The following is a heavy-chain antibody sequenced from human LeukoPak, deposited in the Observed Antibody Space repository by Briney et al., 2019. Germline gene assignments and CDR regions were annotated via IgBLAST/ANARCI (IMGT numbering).Heavy chain of an antibody. CDR2: IFYSGTT. D-gene: IGHD3-22*01. CDR1: GGSISSSSYY. CDR3: ARLPDSSGPHREGYFDY. Sequence: SETLSLTCIVSGGSISSSSYYWGWFRQPPGKGLEWIGSIFYSGTTYYNPSLKSRVTISVDTSKNQFSLKLSSVTAADTAVYYCARLPDSSGPHREGYFDYWGQGTLVTVSS. V-gene: IGHV4-39*07. J-gene: IGHJ4*02.